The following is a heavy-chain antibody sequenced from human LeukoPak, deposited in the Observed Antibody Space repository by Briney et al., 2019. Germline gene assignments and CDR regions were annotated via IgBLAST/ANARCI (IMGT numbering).Heavy chain of an antibody. CDR3: ARGRSNYYGMDV. J-gene: IGHJ6*02. D-gene: IGHD1-26*01. Sequence: AETLSLTCSVSDGSINSYYWNWIRRPPGKGLEWIGYIYYNGNTNYSPSLKSRVTMSVDTSKNLFSLKVSSVTAADTAVYYCARGRSNYYGMDVWGQGTTVTVSS. CDR2: IYYNGNT. V-gene: IGHV4-59*01. CDR1: DGSINSYY.